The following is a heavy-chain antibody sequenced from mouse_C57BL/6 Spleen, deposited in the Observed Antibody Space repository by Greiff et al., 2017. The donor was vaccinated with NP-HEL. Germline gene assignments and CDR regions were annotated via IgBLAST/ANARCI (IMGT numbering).Heavy chain of an antibody. CDR2: IDPSDSYT. J-gene: IGHJ4*01. CDR3: ASGGAWAMED. Sequence: QVQLQQPGAELVMPGSSVKLSCKASGYTFTSYWMHWVQQSPGQGLEWIGEIDPSDSYTHYDQKFKGKSTLTVDKSSSTAYMQLSSLTSEDYAVYYCASGGAWAMEDWGKGTSVTVAS. V-gene: IGHV1-69*01. D-gene: IGHD4-1*01. CDR1: GYTFTSYW.